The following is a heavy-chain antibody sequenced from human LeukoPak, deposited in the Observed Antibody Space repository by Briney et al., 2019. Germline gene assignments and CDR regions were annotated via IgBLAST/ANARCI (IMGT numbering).Heavy chain of an antibody. Sequence: QAGGSLRLSCAASGLTVSNNYMSWVRQAPGKGLEWVSVIYSGGSTYYANSVKGRFTISRDSSKNTLYLQMNSLRAEDTAVYYCAKAGYYYGSGRCYFDYWGQGTLVTVAS. J-gene: IGHJ4*02. CDR2: IYSGGST. CDR3: AKAGYYYGSGRCYFDY. CDR1: GLTVSNNY. D-gene: IGHD3-10*01. V-gene: IGHV3-53*01.